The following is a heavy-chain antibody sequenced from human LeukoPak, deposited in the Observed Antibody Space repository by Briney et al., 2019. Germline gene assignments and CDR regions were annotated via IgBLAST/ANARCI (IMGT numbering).Heavy chain of an antibody. V-gene: IGHV3-30*18. CDR3: AKICGGDCYGAFDI. Sequence: GSSLRLFCGPSGFLLSSYGMHGLPHAPGKGLECVAVISYDGGNKYYADSVKGRFTISRDTSKNTLYLQMHSLRAEDTPVYYCAKICGGDCYGAFDIWGQGTMVTVSS. CDR1: GFLLSSYG. D-gene: IGHD2-21*02. CDR2: ISYDGGNK. J-gene: IGHJ3*02.